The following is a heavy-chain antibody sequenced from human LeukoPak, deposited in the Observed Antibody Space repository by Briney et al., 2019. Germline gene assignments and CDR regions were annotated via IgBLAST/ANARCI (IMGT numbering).Heavy chain of an antibody. CDR3: ATEAPKAARTPFDAFDI. CDR1: GYTLTELS. Sequence: ASVKVSCKVSGYTLTELSMHWVRQAPGKGLEWMGGLDPEDGETIYAQKFQGRVTMTEDTSTDTAYMELSSLRSEDTAVYYCATEAPKAARTPFDAFDIWGQGTMVTVSS. D-gene: IGHD6-6*01. J-gene: IGHJ3*02. CDR2: LDPEDGET. V-gene: IGHV1-24*01.